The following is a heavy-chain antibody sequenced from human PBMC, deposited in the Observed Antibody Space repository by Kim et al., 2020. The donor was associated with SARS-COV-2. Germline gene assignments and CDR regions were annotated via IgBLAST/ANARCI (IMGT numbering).Heavy chain of an antibody. D-gene: IGHD6-13*01. V-gene: IGHV3-33*01. CDR3: ARWGSSSVDY. CDR1: GFSFGDSG. Sequence: GGSLRLSCAASGFSFGDSGMHWVRQAPGKGLEWVAVIWPDGSNKKYVDSVKGRFTISRDNSKRTLYLQMNSLGAEDTAVYYCARWGSSSVDYWGQGTLVSVSP. CDR2: IWPDGSNK. J-gene: IGHJ4*02.